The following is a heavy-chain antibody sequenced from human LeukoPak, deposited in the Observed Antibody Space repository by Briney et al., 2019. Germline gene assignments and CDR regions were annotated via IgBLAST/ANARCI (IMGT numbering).Heavy chain of an antibody. D-gene: IGHD2-2*01. CDR3: AGTDIVVVPERNYYYYGMDV. CDR2: INHSGST. V-gene: IGHV4-34*01. Sequence: PSETLSLTCAVYGGSFSGYYWSWIRQPPGKGLEWIGEINHSGSTNYNPSLKSRVTISVDTSKNQFSLKLSSVTAADTAVYYCAGTDIVVVPERNYYYYGMDVWGQGTTVTVSS. J-gene: IGHJ6*02. CDR1: GGSFSGYY.